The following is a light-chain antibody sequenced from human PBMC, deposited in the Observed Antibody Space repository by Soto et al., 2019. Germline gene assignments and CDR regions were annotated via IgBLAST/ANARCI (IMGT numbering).Light chain of an antibody. CDR1: QSVTRNY. CDR3: QQYGNSPGVT. CDR2: GAS. V-gene: IGKV3-20*01. J-gene: IGKJ2*01. Sequence: EIVLTQSPGTLSLSPGERATLSCRASQSVTRNYLAWYQQKPGQAPRLLIYGASTRATGIPDRFSGSGSGTDFTLSISRLEPEDFTVYYCQQYGNSPGVTFGQGTKLEVK.